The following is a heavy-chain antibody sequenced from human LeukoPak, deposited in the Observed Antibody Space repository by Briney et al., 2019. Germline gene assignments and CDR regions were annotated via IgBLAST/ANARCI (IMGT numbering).Heavy chain of an antibody. CDR1: GFTFGSYG. V-gene: IGHV3-33*01. D-gene: IGHD5-24*01. Sequence: GGPLRLSCAASGFTFGSYGMHGVRQAPGKGLEWVGVIWYDGSNKYYGDSVKGRFTISRDNSKKTPYLQMNSLRVEDTAVYDCARGDCYNAAEYLQHWGQGTLVTVS. J-gene: IGHJ1*01. CDR3: ARGDCYNAAEYLQH. CDR2: IWYDGSNK.